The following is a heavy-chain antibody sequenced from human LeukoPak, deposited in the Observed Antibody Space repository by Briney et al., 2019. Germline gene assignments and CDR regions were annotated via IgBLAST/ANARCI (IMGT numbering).Heavy chain of an antibody. CDR2: IYYSGST. V-gene: IGHV4-61*01. J-gene: IGHJ5*02. CDR1: GGSFSSGSYY. Sequence: PSETLSLTCTVSGGSFSSGSYYWSWIRQPPGKGLEWIGYIYYSGSTNYNPSLKSRVTISVDTSKNQFSLKLSSVTAADTAVYYCARDSSNWFDPWGQGTLVTVSS. CDR3: ARDSSNWFDP.